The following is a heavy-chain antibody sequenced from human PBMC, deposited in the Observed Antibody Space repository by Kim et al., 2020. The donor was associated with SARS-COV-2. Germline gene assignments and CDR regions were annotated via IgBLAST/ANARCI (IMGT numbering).Heavy chain of an antibody. V-gene: IGHV3-11*05. D-gene: IGHD4-17*01. J-gene: IGHJ5*02. Sequence: GGSLRLSCAGSGFTFSDYYMSWIRQAPGKGLEWVSYISSSSSYTNYADSVKGRFTISRDNAKNSLYLQMNSLRAEDTAVYYCARAFGTTVTTRGWFDPWGQGTLVTVSS. CDR2: ISSSSSYT. CDR1: GFTFSDYY. CDR3: ARAFGTTVTTRGWFDP.